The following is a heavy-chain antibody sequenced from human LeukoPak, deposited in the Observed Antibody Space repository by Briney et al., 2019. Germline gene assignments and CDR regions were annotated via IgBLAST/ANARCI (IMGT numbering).Heavy chain of an antibody. CDR2: IIPIFGTA. D-gene: IGHD1-20*01. Sequence: ASGKVSCKASGGTFISYAISWVRQAPGQGLEWRGRIIPIFGTANYAQTFQGRVTITTDESTSTAYMELSSLRSEDTAVYYCARASITGARVDYWGQGTLVTVSS. CDR1: GGTFISYA. J-gene: IGHJ4*02. CDR3: ARASITGARVDY. V-gene: IGHV1-69*05.